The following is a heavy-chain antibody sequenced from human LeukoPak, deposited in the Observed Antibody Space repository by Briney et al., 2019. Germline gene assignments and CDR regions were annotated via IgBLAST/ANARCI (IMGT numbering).Heavy chain of an antibody. J-gene: IGHJ4*02. CDR1: GFTFSSYA. V-gene: IGHV3-30-3*01. CDR2: ISYDGSNK. CDR3: ASPPSRKTGTRGPGLNY. D-gene: IGHD1-7*01. Sequence: GGSLRLSCAAPGFTFSSYAMHWVRQAPGKGLEWVAVISYDGSNKYYADFVKGRFTISRDNSKNTLYLQMNSLRAEDTAVYYCASPPSRKTGTRGPGLNYWGQGTLVTVSS.